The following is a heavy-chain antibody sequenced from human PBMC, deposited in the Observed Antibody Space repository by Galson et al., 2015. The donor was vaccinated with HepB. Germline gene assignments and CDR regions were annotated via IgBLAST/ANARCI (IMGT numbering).Heavy chain of an antibody. CDR2: INPSGGST. D-gene: IGHD3-22*01. CDR3: ARGGEYSYYYDSSGYDVGFDY. J-gene: IGHJ4*02. Sequence: SVKVSCKASGYTFTSYYMHWVRQAPGQGLEWMGIINPSGGSTSYAQKFQGRVTMTRDTSTSTVYMELSSLRSEDTAVYYCARGGEYSYYYDSSGYDVGFDYWGQGTLVTVSS. V-gene: IGHV1-46*01. CDR1: GYTFTSYY.